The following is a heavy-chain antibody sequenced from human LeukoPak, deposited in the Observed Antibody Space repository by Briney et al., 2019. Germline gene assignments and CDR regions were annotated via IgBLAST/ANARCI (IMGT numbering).Heavy chain of an antibody. J-gene: IGHJ4*02. Sequence: GGSLRLSCSASGFTLSSYAMHWVRQAPGKGLEYVSAISSNGGSTYYADSVKGRFTISRDNSKNTLYLQMSSLRAEDTAVYYCARAPKSCTTTTCYAGGVDSWGQGTLVTVSS. CDR2: ISSNGGST. D-gene: IGHD2-2*01. V-gene: IGHV3-64D*06. CDR1: GFTLSSYA. CDR3: ARAPKSCTTTTCYAGGVDS.